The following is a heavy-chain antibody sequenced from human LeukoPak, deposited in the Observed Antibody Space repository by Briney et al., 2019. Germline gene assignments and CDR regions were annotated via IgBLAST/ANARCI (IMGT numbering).Heavy chain of an antibody. CDR2: ISHDGNKR. D-gene: IGHD2-8*01. CDR3: AKGSTNTLDK. V-gene: IGHV3-30*18. J-gene: IGHJ4*02. CDR1: GFTFGSYD. Sequence: GGSLRLSCAASGFTFGSYDLHWVRQAPGKGLEWVALISHDGNKRYYGDSVKGRFAVSRDDSKNSLYLQMNSLRPEDTAVYYCAKGSTNTLDKCGQGTLVTVSS.